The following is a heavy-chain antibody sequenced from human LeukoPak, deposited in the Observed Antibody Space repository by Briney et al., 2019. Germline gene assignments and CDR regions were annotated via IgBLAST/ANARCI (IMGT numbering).Heavy chain of an antibody. Sequence: GGSLRLSCAGSGFTFSTYIMSWVRQAPGKGLEWVSAITGSGAGTYYADSVKGRFTTSRDNSKNTVYLQMNSLRAEDTAVYYCAKDRVPDSGWDIDYWGQGTPVTVSS. CDR2: ITGSGAGT. D-gene: IGHD6-19*01. CDR3: AKDRVPDSGWDIDY. V-gene: IGHV3-23*01. CDR1: GFTFSTYI. J-gene: IGHJ4*02.